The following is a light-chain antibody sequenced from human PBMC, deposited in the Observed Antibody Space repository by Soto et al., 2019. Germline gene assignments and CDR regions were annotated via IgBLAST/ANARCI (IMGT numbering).Light chain of an antibody. CDR3: QQYGYSPPWT. J-gene: IGKJ1*01. CDR2: GAS. CDR1: QSVSSN. Sequence: EIVMTQSPATLSVSPGERATLSCRASQSVSSNLAWYQQKPGQAPRLLIYGASTRATGIPARFSGSGSGTDFTLSISSLQPEDLAVYYCQQYGYSPPWTFGQGTKV. V-gene: IGKV3-15*01.